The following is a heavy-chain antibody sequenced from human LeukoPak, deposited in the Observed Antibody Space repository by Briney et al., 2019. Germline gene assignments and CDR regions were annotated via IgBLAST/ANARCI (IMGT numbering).Heavy chain of an antibody. J-gene: IGHJ4*02. D-gene: IGHD4-17*01. V-gene: IGHV3-23*01. CDR1: GFTFTSYA. CDR2: ISGSGGSA. CDR3: AKDQFYGDYGSVDS. Sequence: RAGGSLRLSCAASGFTFTSYAMSWVRQAPGKGLDCVSAISGSGGSAYYADSVEGRFTISRDNSKNTMYVQMNSLRVDDTAVYYCAKDQFYGDYGSVDSWGQGTLVTVSS.